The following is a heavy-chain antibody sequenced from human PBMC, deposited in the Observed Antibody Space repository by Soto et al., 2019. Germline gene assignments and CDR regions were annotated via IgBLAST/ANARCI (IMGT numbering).Heavy chain of an antibody. D-gene: IGHD2-8*02. Sequence: GGSLRLSCAPSGFTFSSYWMHWVRQAPGKGLVWVSRINSDGSSTSYADSVKGRFTISRDNAKNTLYLQMNSLRAEDTAVYYCARCTGCGWLYYYYGMDVWGQGTTVTVSS. CDR3: ARCTGCGWLYYYYGMDV. V-gene: IGHV3-74*01. CDR2: INSDGSST. CDR1: GFTFSSYW. J-gene: IGHJ6*02.